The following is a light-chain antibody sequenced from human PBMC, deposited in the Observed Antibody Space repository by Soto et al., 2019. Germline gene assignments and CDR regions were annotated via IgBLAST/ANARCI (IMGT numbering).Light chain of an antibody. CDR1: QSISVS. J-gene: IGKJ1*01. V-gene: IGKV1-5*01. CDR3: HQYDKYST. Sequence: IQRTQSSSPLSASEGDTVTITCRASQSISVSLAWYQQKPGKAPNLLIYDASTLQGGVPSRFSGSGSGTEFTLTVTSLQPEDFATYFCHQYDKYSTFGHGTKVDIK. CDR2: DAS.